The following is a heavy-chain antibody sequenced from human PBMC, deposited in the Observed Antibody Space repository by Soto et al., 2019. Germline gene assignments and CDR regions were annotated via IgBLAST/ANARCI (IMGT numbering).Heavy chain of an antibody. D-gene: IGHD3-10*01. CDR1: GFSFRNYA. CDR3: ANGRATYGLLTHDY. J-gene: IGHJ4*02. V-gene: IGHV3-23*01. CDR2: LTGSCSNI. Sequence: EVQLLESGGGLVQPGGSLRLSCAASGFSFRNYAMSWVRQAPGKGLEWISTLTGSCSNIYYADSVKGRFAISRDNSRNTLYLQMNSLTAEDTAVYYCANGRATYGLLTHDYWGQGTLVTVSS.